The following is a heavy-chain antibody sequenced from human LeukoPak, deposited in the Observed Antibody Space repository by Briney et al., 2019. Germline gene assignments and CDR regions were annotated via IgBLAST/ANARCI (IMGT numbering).Heavy chain of an antibody. CDR3: AKAWGPSYSSSWYDYYFDY. CDR1: GFTFSSYA. CDR2: ISGSGGST. Sequence: TGGSLRLSCAASGFTFSSYAMCWVRQAPGKGLEWVSAISGSGGSTYYADSVKGRFTISRDNPKNTLYLQMNSLRTEDTAVYYCAKAWGPSYSSSWYDYYFDYWGQGTLVTVSS. D-gene: IGHD6-13*01. J-gene: IGHJ4*02. V-gene: IGHV3-23*01.